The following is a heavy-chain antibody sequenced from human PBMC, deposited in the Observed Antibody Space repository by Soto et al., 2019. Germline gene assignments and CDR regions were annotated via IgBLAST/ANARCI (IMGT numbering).Heavy chain of an antibody. CDR3: ARAYGGNSAWFDP. CDR1: GGSFSGYY. Sequence: QVQLQQWGAGLLKPSETLSLTCAVYGGSFSGYYWSWIRQPPGKGLEWIGEINHSGSTNYNPSLKSRVTISVDTSKNQFSLKLSSVTAADTAVYYCARAYGGNSAWFDPWGQGTLVTVSS. J-gene: IGHJ5*02. V-gene: IGHV4-34*01. D-gene: IGHD4-17*01. CDR2: INHSGST.